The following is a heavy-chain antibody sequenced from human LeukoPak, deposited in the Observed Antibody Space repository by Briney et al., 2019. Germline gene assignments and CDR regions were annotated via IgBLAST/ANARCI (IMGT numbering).Heavy chain of an antibody. CDR1: GFTFSNYW. D-gene: IGHD3-22*01. CDR3: ARGSRRYYDSSGYYSY. V-gene: IGHV3-7*03. J-gene: IGHJ4*02. CDR2: IKQGGNEI. Sequence: GGSLRLSCAATGFTFSNYWMSWVRQAPGKGLEWVANIKQGGNEIYYVDSVKGRFTISRDNAKNSLYLQMNSLRAEDTAVYYCARGSRRYYDSSGYYSYWGQGTLVTVSS.